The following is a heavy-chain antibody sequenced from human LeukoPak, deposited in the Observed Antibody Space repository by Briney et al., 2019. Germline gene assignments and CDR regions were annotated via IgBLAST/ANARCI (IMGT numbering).Heavy chain of an antibody. J-gene: IGHJ2*01. CDR3: ARDLHGGNSFTSDWYFDL. D-gene: IGHD4-23*01. CDR2: IYDSGST. V-gene: IGHV4-4*02. Sequence: SGTLSLTCAVSGGSISISKSNWWSWVRQPPGKVLEWIGEIYDSGSTNYNPSLKSRVTISVDKSKNQVSLKLSSVTAADTAVYYCARDLHGGNSFTSDWYFDLWGRGTLVTVSS. CDR1: GGSISISKSNW.